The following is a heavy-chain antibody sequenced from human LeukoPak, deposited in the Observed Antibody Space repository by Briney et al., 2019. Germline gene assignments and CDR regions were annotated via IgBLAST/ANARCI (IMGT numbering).Heavy chain of an antibody. CDR1: GFTFSSYG. CDR3: AKDLSSSWYGLDY. CDR2: IWYDGSNK. D-gene: IGHD6-13*01. V-gene: IGHV3-33*06. J-gene: IGHJ4*02. Sequence: PGESLKISCAASGFTFSSYGMHWVRQAPGKGLEWVAVIWYDGSNKYYADSVKGRFTISRDNSKNTLYLQMNSLGAEDTAVYYCAKDLSSSWYGLDYWGQGTLVTVSS.